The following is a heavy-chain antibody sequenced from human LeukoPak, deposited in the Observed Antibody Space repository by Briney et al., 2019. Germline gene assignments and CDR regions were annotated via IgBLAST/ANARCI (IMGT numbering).Heavy chain of an antibody. CDR2: IKEDGSDK. CDR1: GLTFSRSW. Sequence: TGGSLRLSCTASGLTFSRSWMHWVRQAPGKGLEWVADIKEDGSDKYYGDSVKGRFTISRDNAKNSVYLQMNSLSPEDTAIYFCATLAFDSWGRGTLVTVSS. D-gene: IGHD3-3*02. V-gene: IGHV3-7*01. CDR3: ATLAFDS. J-gene: IGHJ4*02.